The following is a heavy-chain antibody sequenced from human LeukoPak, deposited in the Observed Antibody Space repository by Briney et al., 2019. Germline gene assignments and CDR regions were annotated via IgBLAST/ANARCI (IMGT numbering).Heavy chain of an antibody. CDR3: AKDGLGYCSSTSCYKDY. V-gene: IGHV3-23*01. CDR2: ISCSGGST. J-gene: IGHJ4*02. CDR1: GFTFSSYA. D-gene: IGHD2-2*02. Sequence: GGSLRLSCAASGFTFSSYAMSWVRQAPGKGLEWVSAISCSGGSTYYADSVKGRFTISRDNSKNTLYLQMNSLRAEDTAVYYCAKDGLGYCSSTSCYKDYWGQGTLVTVSS.